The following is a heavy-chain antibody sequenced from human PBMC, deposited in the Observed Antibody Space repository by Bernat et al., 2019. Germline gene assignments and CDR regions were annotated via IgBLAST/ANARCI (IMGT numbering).Heavy chain of an antibody. CDR1: GGTFSSYA. D-gene: IGHD2-15*01. CDR3: ATGYCSGGSCYQVPYYYYMDV. V-gene: IGHV1-69*01. CDR2: IIPIFGTA. Sequence: QVQLVQSGAEVKKPGSSVKVSCKASGGTFSSYAISWVRQAPGQGLEWMGGIIPIFGTANYAQKFQGRVTITADESTSTAYMDLSSLRSEDTAVYYCATGYCSGGSCYQVPYYYYMDVWGKGTTVTVSS. J-gene: IGHJ6*03.